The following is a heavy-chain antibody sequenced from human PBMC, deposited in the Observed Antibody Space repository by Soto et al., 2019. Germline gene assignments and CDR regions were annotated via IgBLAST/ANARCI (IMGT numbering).Heavy chain of an antibody. Sequence: GGSLILSCTASGFTVSSNNMNWVRQAPGKGLEWVSVIYSSGSTSYADSVKGRFTISRDNSKNTLYLQMNSLRAEDTAVYYCAKGLYGTGVDDAFDIWGQGTMVTVSS. D-gene: IGHD3-10*01. V-gene: IGHV3-66*03. CDR2: IYSSGST. J-gene: IGHJ3*02. CDR1: GFTVSSNN. CDR3: AKGLYGTGVDDAFDI.